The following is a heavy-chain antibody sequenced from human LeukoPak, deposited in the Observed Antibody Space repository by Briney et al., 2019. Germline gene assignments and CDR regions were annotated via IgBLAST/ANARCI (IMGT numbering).Heavy chain of an antibody. CDR3: ARKNSADSGIAY. CDR2: IYPGDSDT. Sequence: GESLKISCKGSGYCFTNYWIGWVRQMPGKGLEWMGIIYPGDSDTKYSPSFQGQVTFSADKSINTAYLQWSSLEASDTAMYYCARKNSADSGIAYWGQGTLVTVSS. V-gene: IGHV5-51*01. CDR1: GYCFTNYW. D-gene: IGHD3-10*01. J-gene: IGHJ4*02.